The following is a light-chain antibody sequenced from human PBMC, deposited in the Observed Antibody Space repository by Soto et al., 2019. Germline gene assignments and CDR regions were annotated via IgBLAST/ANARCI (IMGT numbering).Light chain of an antibody. CDR3: QQYNNWWT. CDR1: QSVSSN. J-gene: IGKJ1*01. CDR2: DAS. V-gene: IGKV3-15*01. Sequence: EIVMTQSPATLSVPPGDRVTLSCRASQSVSSNLAWYQQKPGQAPRLLIYDASTRATGIPVRFSGSGSGTEFTLTISSLQSEDSAVYYCQQYNNWWTFGQGTKVDI.